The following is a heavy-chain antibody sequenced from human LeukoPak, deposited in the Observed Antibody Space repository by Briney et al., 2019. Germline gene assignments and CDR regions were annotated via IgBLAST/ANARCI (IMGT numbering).Heavy chain of an antibody. V-gene: IGHV1-46*01. Sequence: ASVKVSCKASGYTFTSYYMHWVRQAPGQGLEWMGIINPSGGSTSYAQKFQGRVTITADESTSTAYTELSSLRSEDTAVYYCARGPPHGDHWYFDLWGRGTLVTVSS. CDR2: INPSGGST. J-gene: IGHJ2*01. CDR3: ARGPPHGDHWYFDL. CDR1: GYTFTSYY. D-gene: IGHD4-17*01.